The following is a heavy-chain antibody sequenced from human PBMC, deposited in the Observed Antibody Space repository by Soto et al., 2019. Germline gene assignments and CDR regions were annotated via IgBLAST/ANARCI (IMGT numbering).Heavy chain of an antibody. D-gene: IGHD6-19*01. CDR3: ARVGSGWYQFDY. Sequence: EVQLVESGGGLVQPGGSLRLSCAASGFTFSSYWMHWVRQAPGKGLVWVSRIKTDGSITSYADSVQGRFTISRDNAKNTLYLQMNSLRAEDTAVYYCARVGSGWYQFDYWGQGTLVTVSS. CDR2: IKTDGSIT. CDR1: GFTFSSYW. J-gene: IGHJ4*02. V-gene: IGHV3-74*01.